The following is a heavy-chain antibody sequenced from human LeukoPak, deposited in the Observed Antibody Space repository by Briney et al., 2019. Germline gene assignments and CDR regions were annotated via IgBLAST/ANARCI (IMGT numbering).Heavy chain of an antibody. CDR1: GYTFTGYY. D-gene: IGHD1-26*01. J-gene: IGHJ3*02. Sequence: ASVKVSCKASGYTFTGYYIQWVRQAPGQGLEWMGWINPNSGDTNYAQKFQGRVTMTRDTSINTAYMELIILRSDDTAVYYWARDQDSGTYLAFDIWGQGTMVTVPS. V-gene: IGHV1-2*02. CDR2: INPNSGDT. CDR3: ARDQDSGTYLAFDI.